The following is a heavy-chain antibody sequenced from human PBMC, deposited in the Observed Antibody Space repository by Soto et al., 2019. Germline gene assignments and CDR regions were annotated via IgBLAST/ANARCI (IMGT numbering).Heavy chain of an antibody. CDR1: GFTFSSYD. CDR2: ITSSSTYM. J-gene: IGHJ4*02. CDR3: ARVGMASGNGYGSGSYDI. V-gene: IGHV3-21*02. Sequence: EVQLVESGGGLVKPGGSLRLSCAASGFTFSSYDMNWVRQAPGKGLEWVSSITSSSTYMNYADSVKGRFTTSRDNAGKSLYLQMNSLRPEDTAVYYCARVGMASGNGYGSGSYDIWGQGTLITVSS. D-gene: IGHD3-10*01.